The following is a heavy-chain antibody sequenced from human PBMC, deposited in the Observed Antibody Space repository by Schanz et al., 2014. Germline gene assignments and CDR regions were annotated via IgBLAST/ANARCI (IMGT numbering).Heavy chain of an antibody. CDR1: GFTFSTYY. Sequence: EVQLLESGGGLVQPGGSLRLSCAASGFTFSTYYMNWVRQAPGKGLEWVSSISSSSSYISYADSVKGRFTISRDNAKNSLYLQMNSLSAEDTAVYYCAKVAPAATYLDSWGLGTLVTVSS. D-gene: IGHD2-2*01. CDR3: AKVAPAATYLDS. J-gene: IGHJ4*02. CDR2: ISSSSSYI. V-gene: IGHV3-21*04.